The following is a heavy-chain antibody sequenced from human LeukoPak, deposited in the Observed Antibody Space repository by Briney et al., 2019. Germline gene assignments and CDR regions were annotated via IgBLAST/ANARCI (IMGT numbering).Heavy chain of an antibody. D-gene: IGHD3-10*01. CDR3: ARVGWFGELNWFDP. J-gene: IGHJ5*02. V-gene: IGHV1-8*03. CDR2: MNPNSGNT. CDR1: GYTFTSYD. Sequence: GASVKVSCKASGYTFTSYDINWVRQATGQGLEWMGWMNPNSGNTGYAQKFQGRVTITRNTSISTAYMELGSLRSEDTAVYYCARVGWFGELNWFDPWGQGTLVTVSS.